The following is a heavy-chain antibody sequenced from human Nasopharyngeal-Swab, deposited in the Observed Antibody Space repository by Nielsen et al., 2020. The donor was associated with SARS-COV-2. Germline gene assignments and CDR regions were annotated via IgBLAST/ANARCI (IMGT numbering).Heavy chain of an antibody. V-gene: IGHV3-7*03. Sequence: GGSLRLSCEASGLTFSSYWMSWVRKAPGKGLEWVDNIKQDGSEKYYVDSVKGRFTISRDNAKNSLYLQMNSLRAEDTAVYYCARDEGIVVVPAADYYYMDVWGKGTTITVSS. CDR3: ARDEGIVVVPAADYYYMDV. CDR1: GLTFSSYW. D-gene: IGHD2-2*01. CDR2: IKQDGSEK. J-gene: IGHJ6*03.